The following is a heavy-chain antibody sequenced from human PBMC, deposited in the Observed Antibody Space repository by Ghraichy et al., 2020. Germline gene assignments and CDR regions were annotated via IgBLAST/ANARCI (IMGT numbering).Heavy chain of an antibody. CDR1: GFTFSSYA. D-gene: IGHD5-18*01. Sequence: GESLNISCAASGFTFSSYAMSWVRQAPGKGLEWVSGVSASGGSTYYADSVKGRFTISRDNSRNTLYLQMNSPRAEDTAVYYCAKGNTAMDSHFDSWGQGTLVTVSS. V-gene: IGHV3-23*01. CDR2: VSASGGST. CDR3: AKGNTAMDSHFDS. J-gene: IGHJ4*02.